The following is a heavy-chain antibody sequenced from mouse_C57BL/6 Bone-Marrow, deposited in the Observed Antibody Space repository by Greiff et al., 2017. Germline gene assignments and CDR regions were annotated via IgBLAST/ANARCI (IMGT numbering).Heavy chain of an antibody. J-gene: IGHJ3*01. V-gene: IGHV5-4*01. CDR3: ARDRDPRSAY. D-gene: IGHD3-1*01. CDR2: ISDGGGYT. CDR1: GFTFSSYA. Sequence: DVMLVESGGGLVKPGGSLKLSCAASGFTFSSYAMSWVRQTPEKRLEWVATISDGGGYTYYPDNVKGRFTISRDNAKNNLYLQMSHLKSEASAMYYCARDRDPRSAYWGQGTLVTVSA.